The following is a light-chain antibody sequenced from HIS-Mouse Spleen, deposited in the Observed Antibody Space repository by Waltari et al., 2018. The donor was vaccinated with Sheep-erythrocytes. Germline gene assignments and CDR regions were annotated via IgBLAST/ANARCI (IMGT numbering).Light chain of an antibody. J-gene: IGLJ1*01. V-gene: IGLV2-11*01. CDR3: CSYAGSYTYV. CDR1: SSDVGGYNS. Sequence: QSALTQPRSVSGSPGQSVTISCTRTSSDVGGYNSLSCYQQHPAKAPQLRSYDLSKRPAGDPDLFSGSKSGNSASLTISGLQAEDEAEYYCCSYAGSYTYVFGTGAKVTVL. CDR2: DLS.